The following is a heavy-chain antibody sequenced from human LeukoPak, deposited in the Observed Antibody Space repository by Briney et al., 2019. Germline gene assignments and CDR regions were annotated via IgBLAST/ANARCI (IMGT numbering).Heavy chain of an antibody. D-gene: IGHD5-24*01. V-gene: IGHV3-48*04. CDR2: LNGGSDII. CDR3: ARGPKWLSPPGFPDY. CDR1: GFTFSSYT. J-gene: IGHJ4*02. Sequence: GGSLRLSCAASGFTFSSYTMIWVRQAPGKGLEFVSYLNGGSDIIYYADSVKGRFTISRDHAKNSLSLQMNSLRAEDTAVYYCARGPKWLSPPGFPDYWGQGTLVTVSS.